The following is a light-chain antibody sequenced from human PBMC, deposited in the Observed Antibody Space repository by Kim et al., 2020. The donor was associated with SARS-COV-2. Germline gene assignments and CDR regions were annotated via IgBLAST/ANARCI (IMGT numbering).Light chain of an antibody. CDR2: AAS. J-gene: IGKJ4*01. CDR3: QQANNFPLT. V-gene: IGKV1-12*01. CDR1: QDISTW. Sequence: DIQMTQSPSSVSASVGDRVTITCRASQDISTWLAWYQQRPGKVPKLLIYAASSLQSGVPSRFSGSGSGTDFTLTISSLQPEDFATYYCQQANNFPLTFGGGTKLEIK.